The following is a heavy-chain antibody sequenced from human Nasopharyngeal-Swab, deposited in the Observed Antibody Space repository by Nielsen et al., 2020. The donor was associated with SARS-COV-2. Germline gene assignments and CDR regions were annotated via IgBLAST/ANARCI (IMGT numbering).Heavy chain of an antibody. J-gene: IGHJ5*02. CDR3: ARDYYDSSGYYGGFDP. D-gene: IGHD3-22*01. Sequence: GQDPGKGLDWIGYFNYSGSTYYNPALKSRVTISVDTSKNQFSLKLSSVTAADTAVYYCARDYYDSSGYYGGFDPWGQGTLVTVSS. CDR2: FNYSGST. V-gene: IGHV4-30-4*06.